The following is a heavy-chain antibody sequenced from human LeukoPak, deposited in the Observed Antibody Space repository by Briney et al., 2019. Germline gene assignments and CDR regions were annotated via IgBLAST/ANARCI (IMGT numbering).Heavy chain of an antibody. CDR2: IYTSGST. D-gene: IGHD6-6*01. CDR1: GGSISSYY. Sequence: SETLSLTCTASGGSISSYYWSWIRQPAGKGLEWIGRIYTSGSTNYNPSLKSRVTMSVDTSKNQFSLKLSSVTAADTAVYYCARVGSSSLDYYYYYMDVWGKGTTVTVSS. CDR3: ARVGSSSLDYYYYYMDV. J-gene: IGHJ6*03. V-gene: IGHV4-4*07.